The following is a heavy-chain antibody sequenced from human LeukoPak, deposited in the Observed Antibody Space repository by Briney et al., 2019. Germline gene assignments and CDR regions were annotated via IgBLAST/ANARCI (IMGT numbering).Heavy chain of an antibody. CDR1: GFTFSSYT. D-gene: IGHD3-10*01. CDR3: VRDYLGESGAGGP. J-gene: IGHJ5*02. Sequence: GGSLRLSCTGSGFTFSSYTMNRVRQAPGKGLEWVSSISPSGASTFHAESVKGRFTISRDNAKRSLYFQMNALGGDDTAVYYCVRDYLGESGAGGPWGQGTLVTVSS. CDR2: ISPSGAST. V-gene: IGHV3-21*01.